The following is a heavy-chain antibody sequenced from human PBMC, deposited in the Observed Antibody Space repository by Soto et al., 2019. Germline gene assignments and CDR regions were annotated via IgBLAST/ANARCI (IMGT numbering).Heavy chain of an antibody. D-gene: IGHD2-2*01. CDR2: ISSSGSTI. CDR3: ARWSNRYCSSTSCFDY. V-gene: IGHV3-48*03. J-gene: IGHJ4*02. Sequence: GGSLRLSCAASGFTFSSYEMNWVRQAPGKGLEWVSYISSSGSTIYYADSVKGRFTISRDNAKNSLYLQMNSLRAEDTAVYYCARWSNRYCSSTSCFDYWGQGTLVTVSS. CDR1: GFTFSSYE.